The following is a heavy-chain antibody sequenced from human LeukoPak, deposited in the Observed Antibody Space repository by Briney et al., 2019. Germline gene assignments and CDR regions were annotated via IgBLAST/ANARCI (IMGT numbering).Heavy chain of an antibody. D-gene: IGHD2-2*01. Sequence: SETLSLTCSVSGGSISSRSYYWGWIRQPPGKGLEWIGSMYSNDFLYYNPSLKSRVTISVDASKSHFSLRLVSVTAADTAVYYCVRQPAGDILVAPGAMDVWGQGTLVTVSS. CDR3: VRQPAGDILVAPGAMDV. J-gene: IGHJ4*02. V-gene: IGHV4-39*01. CDR2: MYSNDFL. CDR1: GGSISSRSYY.